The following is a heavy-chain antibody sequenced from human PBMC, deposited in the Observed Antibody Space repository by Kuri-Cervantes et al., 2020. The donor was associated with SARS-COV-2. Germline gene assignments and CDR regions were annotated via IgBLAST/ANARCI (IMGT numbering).Heavy chain of an antibody. CDR1: GFTFSSYA. J-gene: IGHJ4*02. Sequence: GESLKISCAASGFTFSSYAMHWVRQAPGKGLEWVAVISYDGSNKYYADSVKGRFTISRDNSKNTLYLQMNSLRAEDTAVYYCARVTMVGAIDYWGQGTLVTVSS. CDR2: ISYDGSNK. V-gene: IGHV3-30-3*01. D-gene: IGHD1-26*01. CDR3: ARVTMVGAIDY.